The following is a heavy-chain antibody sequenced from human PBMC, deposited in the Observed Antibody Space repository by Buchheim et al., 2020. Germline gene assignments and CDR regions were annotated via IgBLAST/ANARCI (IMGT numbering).Heavy chain of an antibody. Sequence: QVQLQESGPGLVKPSQTLSLTCTVSGGSISSGSYYWSWIRQPAGKGLEWIGRIYTSGSTNYNPSLKSRVTISVDTSKNQFSLTLSSVTAADTAVYYCARAGYDFWSGYYENYYYYGMDVWGQGTT. CDR3: ARAGYDFWSGYYENYYYYGMDV. CDR1: GGSISSGSYY. CDR2: IYTSGST. D-gene: IGHD3-3*01. J-gene: IGHJ6*02. V-gene: IGHV4-61*02.